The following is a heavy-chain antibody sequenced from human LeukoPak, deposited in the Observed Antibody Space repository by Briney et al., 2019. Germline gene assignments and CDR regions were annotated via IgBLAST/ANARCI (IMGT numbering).Heavy chain of an antibody. CDR2: IGRNGVSK. CDR1: GFNFRSYA. Sequence: GGSLRLSCAASGFNFRSYAVYWVRHGPGKGLKYVSGIGRNGVSKYYADSVKGRFSVSRDNSKNTLYLQMGSLRLDDTGVYYCARDWGFDYWGQGTLVTVSS. CDR3: ARDWGFDY. V-gene: IGHV3-64*02. D-gene: IGHD3-16*01. J-gene: IGHJ4*02.